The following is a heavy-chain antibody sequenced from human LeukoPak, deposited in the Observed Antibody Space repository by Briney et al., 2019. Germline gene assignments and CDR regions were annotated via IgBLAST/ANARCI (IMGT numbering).Heavy chain of an antibody. V-gene: IGHV4-34*01. D-gene: IGHD3-22*01. CDR2: INHSGST. CDR3: ARAGDSSGYYRRVHYYYGMDV. J-gene: IGHJ6*02. CDR1: GGSFSGYY. Sequence: SETLSLTCAVYGGSFSGYYWSWIRQPPGKGLEWIGEINHSGSTNYNPSLKSRVTISVDTSKNQCSLKLSSLTAADTAVYYCARAGDSSGYYRRVHYYYGMDVWGQGTTVTVSS.